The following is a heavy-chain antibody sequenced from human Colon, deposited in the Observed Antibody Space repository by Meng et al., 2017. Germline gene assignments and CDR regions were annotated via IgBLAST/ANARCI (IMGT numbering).Heavy chain of an antibody. V-gene: IGHV3-7*01. J-gene: IGHJ1*01. Sequence: GGSLRLSCAVAGFDFSGNWMNWVRQAPGKGLGWVAAVKYDDSAKGYVDSVRGRFTISRDNAENSLYLQLNSLRAEDSAVYYCATTNALKDWGPGTLVTVSS. D-gene: IGHD2-8*01. CDR3: ATTNALKD. CDR2: VKYDDSAK. CDR1: GFDFSGNW.